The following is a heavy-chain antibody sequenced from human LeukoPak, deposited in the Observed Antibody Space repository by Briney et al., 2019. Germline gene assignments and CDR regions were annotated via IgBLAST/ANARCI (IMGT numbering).Heavy chain of an antibody. D-gene: IGHD3-9*01. CDR2: IYFSGSA. J-gene: IGHJ4*02. Sequence: SETLSLTCSVSGDDISSSSYYWGWIRQPPGKGLEWIGSIYFSGSAYYSPSLKSRVTISIDTSKSQFSLKLSSVTAADTAMYYCARFAAGYSYFDYWGQGTLVTVSS. CDR3: ARFAAGYSYFDY. CDR1: GDDISSSSYY. V-gene: IGHV4-39*07.